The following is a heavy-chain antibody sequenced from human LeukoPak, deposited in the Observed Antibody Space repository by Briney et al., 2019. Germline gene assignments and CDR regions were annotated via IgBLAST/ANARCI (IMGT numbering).Heavy chain of an antibody. D-gene: IGHD1-1*01. CDR2: MYYSGST. Sequence: SQTLSLTSSVSGGSISSYYWSWIRQPPGKGLEWIGYMYYSGSTHYNPSLESRVTISRDTSTKQLSLKLTSGTGADTAVYYCARDRRESTKPNDAFHIWGQGTMGTVSS. V-gene: IGHV4-59*01. J-gene: IGHJ3*02. CDR1: GGSISSYY. CDR3: ARDRRESTKPNDAFHI.